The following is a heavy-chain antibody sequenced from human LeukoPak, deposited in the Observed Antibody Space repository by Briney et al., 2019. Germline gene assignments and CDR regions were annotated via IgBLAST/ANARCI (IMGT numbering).Heavy chain of an antibody. Sequence: GGSLRLSCAASGYTFSHAWMSWVRQAPGKGLEWVGRIKSKTDGGTTDYAAPVKGRFTISRDDSKNTLYLQMNSLKTEDTAVYYCTTNPPYVVVPAATNFDYWGQGTLVTVSS. D-gene: IGHD2-2*01. CDR2: IKSKTDGGTT. V-gene: IGHV3-15*01. CDR1: GYTFSHAW. CDR3: TTNPPYVVVPAATNFDY. J-gene: IGHJ4*02.